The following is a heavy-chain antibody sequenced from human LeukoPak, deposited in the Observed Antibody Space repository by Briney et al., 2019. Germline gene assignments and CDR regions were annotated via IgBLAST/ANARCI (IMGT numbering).Heavy chain of an antibody. V-gene: IGHV4-39*01. CDR2: ISYSGST. D-gene: IGHD3-10*01. CDR3: ATMIRGIKSRNWFDP. J-gene: IGHJ5*02. CDR1: GGSIGTSDYS. Sequence: SETLPLTCTVSGGSIGTSDYSWGWIRQPPGKGLEWIGSISYSGSTSNNPSLKSRVTMSVDMSKNQFSLRLSSVTAADTAVYYCATMIRGIKSRNWFDPWGQGTLVTVSS.